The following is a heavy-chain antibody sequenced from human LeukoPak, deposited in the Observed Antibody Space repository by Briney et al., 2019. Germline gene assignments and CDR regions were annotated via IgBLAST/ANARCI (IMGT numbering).Heavy chain of an antibody. CDR3: ARSLNDYVWGSYRPDAFDI. D-gene: IGHD3-16*02. J-gene: IGHJ3*02. Sequence: ASVKVSCKASGYRFSSYDINWVRQATGQGLEWMGWISAYNGNTNYTQKFQGRVTMTTDTSTSTAYMELRSLRSDDTAVYYCARSLNDYVWGSYRPDAFDIWGQGTMVTVSS. CDR1: GYRFSSYD. CDR2: ISAYNGNT. V-gene: IGHV1-18*01.